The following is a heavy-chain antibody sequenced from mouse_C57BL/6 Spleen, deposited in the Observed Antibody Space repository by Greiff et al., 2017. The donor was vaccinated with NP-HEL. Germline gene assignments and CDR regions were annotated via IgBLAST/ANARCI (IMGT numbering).Heavy chain of an antibody. J-gene: IGHJ4*01. V-gene: IGHV1-39*01. CDR1: GYSFTDYN. Sequence: VQLKESGPELVKPGASVKISCKASGYSFTDYNMNWVKQSNGKSLEWIGVINPNYGTTSYNQKFKGKATLTVDQSSSTAYMQLNSLTSEDSAVYYCARGGGSSPYAMDYWGQGTSVTVSS. CDR2: INPNYGTT. D-gene: IGHD1-1*01. CDR3: ARGGGSSPYAMDY.